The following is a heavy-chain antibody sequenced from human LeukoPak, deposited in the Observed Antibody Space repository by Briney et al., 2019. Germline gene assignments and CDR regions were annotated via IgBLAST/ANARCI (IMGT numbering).Heavy chain of an antibody. CDR1: GGSFSGCY. V-gene: IGHV4-34*01. CDR3: ARLYNGRCSP. Sequence: SETLSLTCAVYGGSFSGCYWSWIRQPPGKGLEWIGEINHSGSTNYNPSLKSRVTISVDTSKNQFSLKLSSVTAADTAVYYCARLYNGRCSPWGQGVLVVVSS. D-gene: IGHD1-26*01. J-gene: IGHJ4*02. CDR2: INHSGST.